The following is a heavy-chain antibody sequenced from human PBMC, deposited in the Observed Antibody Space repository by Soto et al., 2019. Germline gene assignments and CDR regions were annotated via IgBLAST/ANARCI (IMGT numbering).Heavy chain of an antibody. V-gene: IGHV4-31*02. Sequence: SETLSVTWTVADGSIVGIGCYRGWIRQPPGKGLEWIGYIYYSGSTYYNPSLESRVAISLDTSRSQFSLTLHSVTAADTAIYYCARDRHNNFFDPWGQGTLVTVSS. J-gene: IGHJ5*02. CDR3: ARDRHNNFFDP. CDR1: DGSIVGIGCY. CDR2: IYYSGST. D-gene: IGHD6-6*01.